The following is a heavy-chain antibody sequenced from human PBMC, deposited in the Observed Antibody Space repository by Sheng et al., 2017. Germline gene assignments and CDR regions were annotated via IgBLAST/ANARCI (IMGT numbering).Heavy chain of an antibody. CDR1: GFTFSTYW. D-gene: IGHD1-26*01. J-gene: IGHJ2*01. CDR3: ARVPTTTNFDL. V-gene: IGHV3-74*01. CDR2: INSDGTST. Sequence: EVQLVESGGGLVQPGGSLRLSCAAPGFTFSTYWMHWVRQVPGKGLVWVSRINSDGTSTNYAESVKGRFTISRDNAKNTLYLQLNSLRAEDTALYYCARVPTTTNFDLWGRGTLVTVSS.